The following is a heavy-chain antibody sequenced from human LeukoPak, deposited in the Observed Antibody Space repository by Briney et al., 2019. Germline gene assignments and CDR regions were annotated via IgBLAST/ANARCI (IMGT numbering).Heavy chain of an antibody. D-gene: IGHD6-25*01. J-gene: IGHJ4*02. Sequence: PGGSLRLSCATSGFTFSSSAMSWVRQAPGKGLAWVSTISGSGGGTYYADSVKGRFTISRDNSNNTLYLQMNSLRAEDTAVYYCARDFAATPYYFDYWGQGTLVTVSA. CDR2: ISGSGGGT. CDR1: GFTFSSSA. V-gene: IGHV3-23*01. CDR3: ARDFAATPYYFDY.